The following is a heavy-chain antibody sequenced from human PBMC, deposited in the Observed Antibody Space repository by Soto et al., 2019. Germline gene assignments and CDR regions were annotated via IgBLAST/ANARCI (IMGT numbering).Heavy chain of an antibody. J-gene: IGHJ4*02. D-gene: IGHD4-17*01. CDR2: ISWNSGNL. Sequence: EVQLVESGGGLVQPGGSLRLSCAASGFTFDDYAMHWVRQGPGKGLEWVSSISWNSGNLGYADSVKGRFTISRDNAKNSVYLQMNGLRGEDTALYYCAKGASTTVFAFNDYWGQGTLVTVSS. CDR3: AKGASTTVFAFNDY. V-gene: IGHV3-9*01. CDR1: GFTFDDYA.